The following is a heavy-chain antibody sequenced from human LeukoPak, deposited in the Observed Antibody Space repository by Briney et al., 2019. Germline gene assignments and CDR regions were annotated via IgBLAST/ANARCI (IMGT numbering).Heavy chain of an antibody. D-gene: IGHD3-9*01. V-gene: IGHV4-61*02. CDR3: AREVSDYDILTGWIDY. CDR2: IYTSGTT. J-gene: IGHJ4*02. CDR1: GVSIRSGSYY. Sequence: SETLSLTCNVSGVSIRSGSYYWSWIRQPAGKGLEWIGRIYTSGTTSYNPSLKSRVTISVGTSKSQFSLKLSSVTAADTAVYYCAREVSDYDILTGWIDYWGQGTLVSVSS.